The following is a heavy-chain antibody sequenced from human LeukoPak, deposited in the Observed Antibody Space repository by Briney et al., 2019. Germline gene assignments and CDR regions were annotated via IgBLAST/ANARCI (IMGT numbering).Heavy chain of an antibody. J-gene: IGHJ4*02. CDR2: IDPNSGGT. V-gene: IGHV1-2*02. D-gene: IGHD3/OR15-3a*01. CDR1: GYTFTGKF. Sequence: ASVKVSCKASGYTFTGKFIHWVRQAPGQGLEWMGWIDPNSGGTDYAQKFRGRVTMTRDTSTSTAYMDLSSLISDDTAVYCCARDREGLAYFDYRGQGTLVTVSS. CDR3: ARDREGLAYFDY.